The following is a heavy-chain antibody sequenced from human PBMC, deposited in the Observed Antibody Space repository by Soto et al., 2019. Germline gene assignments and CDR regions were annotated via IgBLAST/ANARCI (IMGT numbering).Heavy chain of an antibody. CDR1: GGSISSGGYY. J-gene: IGHJ5*02. CDR2: IYYGGTT. V-gene: IGHV4-31*03. Sequence: QVQLQASGPGLVKPSQTLSLPCTVSGGSISSGGYYWSWIRQHPGKVLEWIGYIYYGGTTYYNPSLQSRLTISVDTSKNHFSLTLSSVTAADTAVYDCARFVEPPNYLDPWGQGTLVTVAS. CDR3: ARFVEPPNYLDP. D-gene: IGHD1-1*01.